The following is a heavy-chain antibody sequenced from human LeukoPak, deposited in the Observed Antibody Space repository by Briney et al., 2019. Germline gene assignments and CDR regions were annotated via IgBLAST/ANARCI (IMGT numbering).Heavy chain of an antibody. CDR2: ISTSSTYI. D-gene: IGHD6-19*01. V-gene: IGHV3-21*04. J-gene: IGHJ4*02. CDR1: GFTFSAYS. Sequence: GGSLRLSCAASGFTFSAYSMNWVRQAPGQGLEWVSYISTSSTYIYYADSVKGRFTISRDNSKNTVYLQMNSLRAEDTAVYYCAKYISGWYLDSWGQGTLVTVSS. CDR3: AKYISGWYLDS.